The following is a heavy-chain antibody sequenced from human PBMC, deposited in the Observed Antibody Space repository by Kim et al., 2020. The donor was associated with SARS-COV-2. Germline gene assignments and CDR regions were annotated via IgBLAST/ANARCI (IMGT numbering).Heavy chain of an antibody. Sequence: SETLSLTCTVSGGSVSSGSYYWSWIRQPPGKGLEWIGYIYYSGSTNYNPSLKSRVTISVDTSKNQFSLKLSSVTAADTAVYYCARVFSDYGDYVSKTDDAFDIWGQGTMVTVSS. V-gene: IGHV4-61*01. CDR2: IYYSGST. J-gene: IGHJ3*02. CDR3: ARVFSDYGDYVSKTDDAFDI. CDR1: GGSVSSGSYY. D-gene: IGHD4-17*01.